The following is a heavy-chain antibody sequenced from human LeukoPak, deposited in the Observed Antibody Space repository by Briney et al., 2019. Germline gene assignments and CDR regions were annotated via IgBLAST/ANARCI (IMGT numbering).Heavy chain of an antibody. V-gene: IGHV3-30-3*01. CDR1: GFTFSSYA. CDR2: ISYDGSNK. D-gene: IGHD5-18*01. CDR3: ARAIQLWSPFDY. Sequence: GGSLRLSCAASGFTFSSYAMHWVRQAPGKGLEWVAVISYDGSNKYYADSVEGRFTISRDNFKNTLYLQMNSLRAEDTAAYYCARAIQLWSPFDYWGQGTLVTVSS. J-gene: IGHJ4*02.